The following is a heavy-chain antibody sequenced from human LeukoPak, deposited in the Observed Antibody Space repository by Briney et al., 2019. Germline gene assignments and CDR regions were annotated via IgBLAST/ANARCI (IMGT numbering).Heavy chain of an antibody. D-gene: IGHD2-15*01. J-gene: IGHJ6*02. V-gene: IGHV5-51*01. Sequence: GESLKISCKGSGYSVTSYWIGWVRQMPGKGLEWMGIIYPGDSDTRYSPSFQGQVTISADKSISTAYLQWSSLKASDTAMYYCARMDCSGGSCYSDTLNYYYYGMDVWGQGTTVTVSS. CDR2: IYPGDSDT. CDR3: ARMDCSGGSCYSDTLNYYYYGMDV. CDR1: GYSVTSYW.